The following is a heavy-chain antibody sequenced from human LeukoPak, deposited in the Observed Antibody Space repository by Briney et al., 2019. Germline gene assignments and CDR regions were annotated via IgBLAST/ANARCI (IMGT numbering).Heavy chain of an antibody. CDR2: IKRDGSEK. Sequence: GGSLRLSCAASGFTFDTYWMSWVRQAPGRGLEWVANIKRDGSEKYYVDSVKGRFTISRDNAKNSLYPQMNSLRAEDTAVYYCARDSPSRRYNSGWTGLFDYWGQGTLVTVSS. J-gene: IGHJ4*02. D-gene: IGHD6-19*01. CDR1: GFTFDTYW. CDR3: ARDSPSRRYNSGWTGLFDY. V-gene: IGHV3-7*05.